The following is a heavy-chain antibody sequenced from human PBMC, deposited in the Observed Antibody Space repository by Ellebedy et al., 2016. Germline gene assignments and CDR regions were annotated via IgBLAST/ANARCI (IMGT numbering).Heavy chain of an antibody. CDR3: ASKSSYYYYYYGMDV. J-gene: IGHJ6*02. CDR1: GGTFSSYA. V-gene: IGHV1-69*13. CDR2: IIPIFGTA. Sequence: ASVKVSCKASGGTFSSYAISWVRQAPGQGLEWMGGIIPIFGTANYAQKFQGRVTITADESTSTAYMELSSLRSEDTAVYYCASKSSYYYYYYGMDVWGQGTTVTVSS.